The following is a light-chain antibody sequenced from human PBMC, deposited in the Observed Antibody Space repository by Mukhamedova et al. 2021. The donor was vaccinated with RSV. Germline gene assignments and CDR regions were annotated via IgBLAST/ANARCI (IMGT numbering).Light chain of an antibody. CDR2: EAS. J-gene: IGKJ2*02. CDR3: QQYHNYPCT. V-gene: IGKV1-5*03. Sequence: WYHRRVHGKAPKLLIYEASILKSGVPSTFSGSGSGTEFTLTISSLQPDDFATYYCQQYHNYPCTFGQGTKLEIK.